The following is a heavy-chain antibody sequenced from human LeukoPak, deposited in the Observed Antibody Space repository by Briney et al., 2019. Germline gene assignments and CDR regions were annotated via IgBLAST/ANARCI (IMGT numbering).Heavy chain of an antibody. D-gene: IGHD3-22*01. CDR1: GYTFTGYY. J-gene: IGHJ3*02. CDR2: INPNSGGT. CDR3: ANYDSSGPHAFDI. Sequence: ASVKVSCKASGYTFTGYYMHWVRQAPGQGLEWMGWINPNSGGTNYAQKFQGRVTMTRDTSISTAYMELSRLRSEDTAVYYCANYDSSGPHAFDIWGQGTMVTVSS. V-gene: IGHV1-2*02.